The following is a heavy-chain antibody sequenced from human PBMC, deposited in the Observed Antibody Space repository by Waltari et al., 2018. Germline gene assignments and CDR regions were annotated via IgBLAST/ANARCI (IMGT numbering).Heavy chain of an antibody. D-gene: IGHD4-17*01. CDR3: ARLANTPATVTRAFDF. Sequence: EVQLVQSGPEVKKPGESLKISCETSGYTFRTYWIAWVRQMPGKGLEWMGIIYPGDSEVIYSPSFKGQVTMQWNSLKASDTAMYYCARLANTPATVTRAFDFWGQGTLVNVSS. CDR2: IYPGDSEV. V-gene: IGHV5-51*01. J-gene: IGHJ4*02. CDR1: GYTFRTYW.